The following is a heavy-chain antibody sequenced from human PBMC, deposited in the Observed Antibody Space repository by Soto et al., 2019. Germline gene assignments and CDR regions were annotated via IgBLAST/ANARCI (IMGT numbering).Heavy chain of an antibody. CDR1: GGSISSGGYY. CDR3: ARDWSLDY. Sequence: QVQLQESGAGLVKPSQTLSLTCSVSGGSISSGGYYWSWIRQHPGKGLEWIGYIYYSGRTNYNPSLKSRVTISVDTSKNQFSLKLSTVTAADTTVYYCARDWSLDYWGQGTLVTVSS. CDR2: IYYSGRT. J-gene: IGHJ4*02. V-gene: IGHV4-31*03.